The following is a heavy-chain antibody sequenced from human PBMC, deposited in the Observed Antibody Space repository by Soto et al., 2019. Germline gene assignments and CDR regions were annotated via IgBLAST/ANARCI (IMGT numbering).Heavy chain of an antibody. CDR3: ARDPPPPDY. CDR1: GYTFASYA. Sequence: KPSASVKVSCKASGYTFASYAISWMRQAPGQGLEWMGWISAYNGNTNYAQKLXGRVTMTTDTSTSTAYMELRSLRSDDTAVYYCARDPPPPDYWGQGTLVTVSS. J-gene: IGHJ4*02. CDR2: ISAYNGNT. V-gene: IGHV1-18*01.